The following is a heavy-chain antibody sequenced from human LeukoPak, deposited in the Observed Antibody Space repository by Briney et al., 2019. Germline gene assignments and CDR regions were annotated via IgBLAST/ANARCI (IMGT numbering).Heavy chain of an antibody. D-gene: IGHD3-16*01. Sequence: GGSLRLSCAASGFSFSSYAMSWVRQAPGKGLEWVSGISVSSGSTYYADSVKGRFTISRDNSKNTLYLQMNSLRAEDTAVYYCAKDGGQGADYWGQGTLVTVSS. CDR2: ISVSSGST. V-gene: IGHV3-23*01. CDR1: GFSFSSYA. J-gene: IGHJ4*02. CDR3: AKDGGQGADY.